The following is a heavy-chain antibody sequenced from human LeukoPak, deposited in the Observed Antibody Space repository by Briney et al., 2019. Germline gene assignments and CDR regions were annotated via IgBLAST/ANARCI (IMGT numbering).Heavy chain of an antibody. J-gene: IGHJ4*02. CDR3: AREGSAADDFDY. Sequence: PGGSLRLSCAAYGFTFSTYSMNWVRQAPGKGLEWVSYISTSSGTMYYADSVKGRFTISRDNAQNSLYLQMNSLTAEDTAVYYCAREGSAADDFDYWGQGTLVTVSS. D-gene: IGHD2-2*01. CDR2: ISTSSGTM. CDR1: GFTFSTYS. V-gene: IGHV3-48*04.